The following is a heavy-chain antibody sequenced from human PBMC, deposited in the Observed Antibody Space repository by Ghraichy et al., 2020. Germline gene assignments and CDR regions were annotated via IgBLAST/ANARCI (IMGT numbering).Heavy chain of an antibody. CDR2: IIPILGIA. CDR1: GGTFSSYA. CDR3: ARDHCTNGVCSPY. D-gene: IGHD2-8*01. Sequence: SVKVSCKASGGTFSSYAISWVRQAPGQGLEWMGRIIPILGIANYAQKFQGRVTITADKSTSTAYMELSSLRSEDTAVYYCARDHCTNGVCSPYWGQGTLVTVSS. V-gene: IGHV1-69*04. J-gene: IGHJ4*02.